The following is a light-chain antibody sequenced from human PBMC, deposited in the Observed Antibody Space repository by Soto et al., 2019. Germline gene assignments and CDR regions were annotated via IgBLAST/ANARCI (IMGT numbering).Light chain of an antibody. CDR1: SSDVGGYNY. CDR3: SSYTSSSIFYV. V-gene: IGLV2-14*01. J-gene: IGLJ1*01. CDR2: DGS. Sequence: QSVLTQPASVSGSPGQSITISCTGTSSDVGGYNYVSWYQQHPGKAPKLMIYDGSNRPSGVSNRFSGSKSGNTASLTISGLQAEDEADYYCSSYTSSSIFYVFGTGTKVTVL.